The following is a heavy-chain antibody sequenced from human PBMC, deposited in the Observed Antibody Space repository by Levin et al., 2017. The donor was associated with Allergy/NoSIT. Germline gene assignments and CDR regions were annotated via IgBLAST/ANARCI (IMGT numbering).Heavy chain of an antibody. J-gene: IGHJ4*02. CDR1: GYTFTDNF. CDR2: MHPNNGGT. CDR3: ARVTTGEFDS. Sequence: ASVKVSCKASGYTFTDNFMHWVRQAPGQGLEWMGWMHPNNGGTSYAQRFQGRVTMTRDTSISTAYMELSRLTSDDTAVYYCARVTTGEFDSWGQGTLVTVSS. D-gene: IGHD7-27*01. V-gene: IGHV1-2*02.